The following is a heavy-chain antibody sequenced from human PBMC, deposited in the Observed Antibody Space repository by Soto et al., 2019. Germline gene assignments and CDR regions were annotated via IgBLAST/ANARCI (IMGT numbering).Heavy chain of an antibody. V-gene: IGHV3-48*03. J-gene: IGHJ6*02. CDR2: ISSTGSLI. CDR1: KFTFSSFE. D-gene: IGHD1-26*01. CDR3: TRGGGWHLGYYHYYGMDV. Sequence: EVQLVESGGGLVQPGGSLRLSCAASKFTFSSFEVNWVRQAPGKGLEWISYISSTGSLIYYADSVKGRFTISRDNAKNYLYLQMNSLRPEDTAIYYCTRGGGWHLGYYHYYGMDVWGQGTTVTVSS.